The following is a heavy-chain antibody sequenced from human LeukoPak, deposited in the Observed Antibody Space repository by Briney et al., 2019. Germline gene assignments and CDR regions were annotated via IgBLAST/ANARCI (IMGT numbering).Heavy chain of an antibody. CDR1: GGSISSGGYY. D-gene: IGHD2-2*01. CDR3: ARLLGVPAAIARYYYYGMDV. J-gene: IGHJ6*02. V-gene: IGHV4-31*03. Sequence: SETLSLTCTVSGGSISSGGYYWSWIRQHPGKGLEWIGYIYYSGSTYYNPSLKSRVTISVDTSKNQFSLKLSSVTAADTAVYYCARLLGVPAAIARYYYYGMDVWGQGTTVTVSS. CDR2: IYYSGST.